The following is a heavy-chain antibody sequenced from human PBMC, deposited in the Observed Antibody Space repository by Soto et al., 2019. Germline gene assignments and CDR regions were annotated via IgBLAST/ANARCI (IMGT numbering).Heavy chain of an antibody. Sequence: QITLKESGPTLVKPTQTLTLTCTFSGFSLTTDRVGVGWIRQPPGEALERLAVIYWDDTKTYRPSLESRLTITKDTSQNQVALTMTNMDSVDTATYYCAHAYGGRSLYGGQGTLVTVSS. J-gene: IGHJ4*02. CDR1: GFSLTTDRVG. V-gene: IGHV2-5*02. CDR2: IYWDDTK. CDR3: AHAYGGRSLY. D-gene: IGHD1-26*01.